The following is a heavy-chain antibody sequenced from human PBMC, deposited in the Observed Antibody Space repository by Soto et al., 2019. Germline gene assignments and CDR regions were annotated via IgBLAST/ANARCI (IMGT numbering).Heavy chain of an antibody. CDR1: GFTFSSYV. Sequence: EVQLLESGGGLVQPGGSLRLSCAASGFTFSSYVMAWVRQAPRKGLEWVSSLSNSGADRYYADSLNGRFSISRDNSKNTLYLQMNNLRAEDTAVYYCAAKGATKGAFAIWGQGTMVTVSS. V-gene: IGHV3-23*01. CDR3: AAKGATKGAFAI. CDR2: LSNSGADR. D-gene: IGHD5-12*01. J-gene: IGHJ3*02.